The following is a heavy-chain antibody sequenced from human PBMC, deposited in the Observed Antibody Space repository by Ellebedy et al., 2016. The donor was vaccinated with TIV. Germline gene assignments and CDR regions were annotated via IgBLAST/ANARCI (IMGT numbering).Heavy chain of an antibody. CDR3: ATDGSYGDYRSPAHAFEF. V-gene: IGHV3-7*01. Sequence: GESLKISCAAPGFTFSSYWMSWVRQAPGKGLEWAANINQDGSEKYYVDSVKGRFTISRDNAKNSLYLQMNSLGADDTAVYYCATDGSYGDYRSPAHAFEFWGQGTMVTVSS. CDR2: INQDGSEK. D-gene: IGHD4-17*01. J-gene: IGHJ3*01. CDR1: GFTFSSYW.